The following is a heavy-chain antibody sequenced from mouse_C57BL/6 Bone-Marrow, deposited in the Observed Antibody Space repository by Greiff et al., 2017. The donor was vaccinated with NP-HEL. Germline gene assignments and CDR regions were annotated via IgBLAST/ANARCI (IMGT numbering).Heavy chain of an antibody. J-gene: IGHJ2*01. CDR1: GFTFSSYG. CDR2: ISSGGSYT. Sequence: EVKLVESGGDLVKPGGSLKLSCAASGFTFSSYGMSWVRQTPDKRLEWVATISSGGSYTYYPDSVKGRFTISRDNAKNTLYLQMSSLKSEDTAMYYCARHPGDYFDYWGQGTTLTVSS. V-gene: IGHV5-6*01. D-gene: IGHD4-1*01. CDR3: ARHPGDYFDY.